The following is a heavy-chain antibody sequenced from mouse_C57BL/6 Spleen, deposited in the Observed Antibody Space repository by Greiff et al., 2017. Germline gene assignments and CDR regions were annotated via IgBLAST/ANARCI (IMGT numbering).Heavy chain of an antibody. J-gene: IGHJ1*03. D-gene: IGHD3-3*01. CDR1: GYTFTDYA. V-gene: IGHV1-15*01. CDR3: TNTGTFLYFDF. CDR2: IDPATGGT. Sequence: QVQLQQSGAELVRPGASVTLSCKASGYTFTDYAMHWVKQTPVHGLEWIGAIDPATGGTAYNQKFKGKAILTADKSSSTAYMELRSLTSEDSAVXYCTNTGTFLYFDFWGTGTTVTVSS.